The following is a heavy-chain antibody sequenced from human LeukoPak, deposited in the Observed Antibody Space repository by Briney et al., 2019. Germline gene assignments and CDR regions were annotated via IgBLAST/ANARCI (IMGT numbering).Heavy chain of an antibody. D-gene: IGHD3-3*01. Sequence: PSETLSLTCTVSGGSTSSSSYYWGWIRQPPGKGLEWIGSIYYSGSTYYNPSLKSRVTISVDTSKSQFSLKLTSVTAADTAVYYCARDWSGPYYFGYWGQGTLVTVSS. CDR1: GGSTSSSSYY. J-gene: IGHJ4*01. CDR3: ARDWSGPYYFGY. CDR2: IYYSGST. V-gene: IGHV4-39*07.